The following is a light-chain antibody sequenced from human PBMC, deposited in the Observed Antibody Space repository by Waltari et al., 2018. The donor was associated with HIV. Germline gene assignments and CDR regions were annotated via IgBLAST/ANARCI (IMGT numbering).Light chain of an antibody. J-gene: IGKJ2*01. CDR3: QQYDSGPRGIT. Sequence: EIVMTQSPPTLSVSPGQRVTLSCRASQTISAKVAWYQQRPGQAPSLLIYEAATRPTGIPARFSGSVSGTEFTLTISSLQSEDFATYFCQQYDSGPRGITFGQGTMLEIK. CDR1: QTISAK. CDR2: EAA. V-gene: IGKV3-15*01.